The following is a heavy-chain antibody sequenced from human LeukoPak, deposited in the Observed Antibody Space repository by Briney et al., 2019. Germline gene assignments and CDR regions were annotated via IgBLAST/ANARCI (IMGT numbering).Heavy chain of an antibody. CDR2: INSDGSST. V-gene: IGHV3-74*01. CDR1: GFTFSSYW. J-gene: IGHJ4*02. D-gene: IGHD1-1*01. CDR3: TKGPDMFTRELDY. Sequence: GGSLRLSCAASGFTFSSYWMHWVRQAPGKGLVWVSRINSDGSSTSYADSVKGRFTISRDNSKNSLYLQMNSLRPEDTALYYCTKGPDMFTRELDYWGQGTLVTVSS.